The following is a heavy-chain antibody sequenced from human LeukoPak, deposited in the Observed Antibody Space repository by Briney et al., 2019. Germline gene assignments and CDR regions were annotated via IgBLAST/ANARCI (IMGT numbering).Heavy chain of an antibody. CDR3: ARRHRGCSGYEYFDY. Sequence: PSETLSLTCAVSGYSISSGYYWGWIRQPPGKGLEWIGSIYHSGSTYYNPSLKSRVTISVDTSKNQFSLKLSSVTAADTAVYYCARRHRGCSGYEYFDYWGQGTLVTVSS. D-gene: IGHD5-12*01. J-gene: IGHJ4*02. V-gene: IGHV4-38-2*01. CDR2: IYHSGST. CDR1: GYSISSGYY.